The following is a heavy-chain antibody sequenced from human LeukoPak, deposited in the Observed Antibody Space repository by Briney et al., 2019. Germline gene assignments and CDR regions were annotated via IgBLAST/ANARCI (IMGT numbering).Heavy chain of an antibody. CDR3: ARDMTTVTPGGDY. CDR1: GFTVSSNY. V-gene: IGHV3-23*01. CDR2: ISGSGGST. D-gene: IGHD4-17*01. Sequence: GGSLRLSCAASGFTVSSNYMSWVRQAPGKGLECVSAISGSGGSTYYADSVKGRFTISRDNSKNTLYLQMNSLRAEDTAVYYCARDMTTVTPGGDYWGQGTLVTVSS. J-gene: IGHJ4*02.